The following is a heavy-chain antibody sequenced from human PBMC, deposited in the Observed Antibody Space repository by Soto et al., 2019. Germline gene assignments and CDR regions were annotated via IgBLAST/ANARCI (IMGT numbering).Heavy chain of an antibody. CDR3: ANSMAKDYYYYYGMDV. J-gene: IGHJ6*02. CDR1: GFTFSSYG. Sequence: GGSLRLSCAASGFTFSSYGMHWVRQAPGKGLEWVAVISYDGSNKYYADSVKGRFTISRDNSKNTLYLQMNSLRAEDTAVYYCANSMAKDYYYYYGMDVWGQGTTVTSP. CDR2: ISYDGSNK. V-gene: IGHV3-30*18. D-gene: IGHD3-10*01.